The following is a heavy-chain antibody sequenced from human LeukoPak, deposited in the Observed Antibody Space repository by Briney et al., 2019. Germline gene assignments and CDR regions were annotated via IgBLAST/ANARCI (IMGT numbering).Heavy chain of an antibody. CDR2: MNPNSGNT. D-gene: IGHD3-3*01. V-gene: IGHV1-8*01. J-gene: IGHJ4*02. CDR1: GYTFTSYD. Sequence: ASVKVSCKASGYTFTSYDINWVRQATGQGLEWMGWMNPNSGNTGYAQKFRGRVTMTRNTSISTAYMELSSLRAEDTAVYYCTKAPSFGVSQIPFDFWGQGTLVTVSS. CDR3: TKAPSFGVSQIPFDF.